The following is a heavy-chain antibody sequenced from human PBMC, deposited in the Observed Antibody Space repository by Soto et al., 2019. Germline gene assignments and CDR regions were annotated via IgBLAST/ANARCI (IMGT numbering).Heavy chain of an antibody. Sequence: SETLSLTCDFSRYSINNNNWWSWVRSPRGGGLEWIGELQHGGSTNYNPALESRATFSVDISKNQFFLKLSSVTAADTAVYYCTKNSAYALDYCGQGTLVTVSS. CDR1: RYSINNNNW. D-gene: IGHD5-12*01. J-gene: IGHJ4*02. V-gene: IGHV4-4*02. CDR3: TKNSAYALDY. CDR2: LQHGGST.